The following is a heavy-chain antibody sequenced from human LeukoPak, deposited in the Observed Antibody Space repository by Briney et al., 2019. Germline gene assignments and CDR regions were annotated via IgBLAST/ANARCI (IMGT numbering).Heavy chain of an antibody. CDR2: IRPGSGDI. V-gene: IGHV1-2*02. D-gene: IGHD4-17*01. Sequence: ASVKVSCKTSGYTFTFFYVHWLRHSPGQGLEWMGWIRPGSGDINYAQKFRDRVTVTSDTSTTTAYMEVNKLTSDDTAVYYCARDDGDHLLGFDFWGQGTLVTVSS. J-gene: IGHJ4*02. CDR1: GYTFTFFY. CDR3: ARDDGDHLLGFDF.